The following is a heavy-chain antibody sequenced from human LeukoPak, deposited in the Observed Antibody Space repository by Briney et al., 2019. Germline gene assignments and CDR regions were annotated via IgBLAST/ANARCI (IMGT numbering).Heavy chain of an antibody. V-gene: IGHV1-8*01. CDR1: GYTFTSYD. CDR3: ARSSEVRVWWLHYYYYYMDV. Sequence: GASVKVSCKASGYTFTSYDINWVRQATGQGLEWMGWMNPNSGNTGYAQKFQGRVTMTRNTSISTAYMELSSLRSEDTAVYYCARSSEVRVWWLHYYYYYMDVWGKGTTVTISS. CDR2: MNPNSGNT. J-gene: IGHJ6*03. D-gene: IGHD5-12*01.